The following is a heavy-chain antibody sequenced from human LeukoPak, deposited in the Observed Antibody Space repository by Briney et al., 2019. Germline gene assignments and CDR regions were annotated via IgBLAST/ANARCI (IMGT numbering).Heavy chain of an antibody. J-gene: IGHJ1*01. CDR1: GFTFSSYG. V-gene: IGHV3-30*18. CDR2: ISYDGSNK. Sequence: GGSLRLSCAASGFTFSSYGMHWVRQAPGKGLEWVAVISYDGSNKYYADSVKGRFTISRDNSKNTLYLQMNSLRAEDTAVYYCAKVGYSSGWGYFKHWGQGTLVTVSS. D-gene: IGHD6-19*01. CDR3: AKVGYSSGWGYFKH.